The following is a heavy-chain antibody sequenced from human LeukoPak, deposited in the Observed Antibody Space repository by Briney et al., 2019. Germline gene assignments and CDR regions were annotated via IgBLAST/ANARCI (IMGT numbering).Heavy chain of an antibody. CDR1: GFTFSSYS. D-gene: IGHD6-13*01. Sequence: GGSLRLSCAASGFTFSSYSMNWVPQAPGKGLEGVSSISSSSSYIYYAYSVKGRFTISRDNAKNSLYLQMNSLRAEDTAVYYCARTVRGSSSYDYWGQGTLVTVSS. J-gene: IGHJ4*02. V-gene: IGHV3-21*01. CDR2: ISSSSSYI. CDR3: ARTVRGSSSYDY.